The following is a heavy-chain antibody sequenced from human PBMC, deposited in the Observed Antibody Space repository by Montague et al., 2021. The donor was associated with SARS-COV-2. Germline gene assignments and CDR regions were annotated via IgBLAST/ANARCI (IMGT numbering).Heavy chain of an antibody. CDR1: GGSISSGTW. J-gene: IGHJ5*02. CDR3: ARLSSDIGGYFWFDP. D-gene: IGHD1-26*01. CDR2: TSHSGGT. Sequence: ETLSLTCAVSGGSISSGTWWTWVRQPPGKGLEWIGETSHSGGTNYNPSLKSRVTISVDKSKNQFSLNLNSVTAADTAVYYCARLSSDIGGYFWFDPWGQGTLVSVSS. V-gene: IGHV4-4*02.